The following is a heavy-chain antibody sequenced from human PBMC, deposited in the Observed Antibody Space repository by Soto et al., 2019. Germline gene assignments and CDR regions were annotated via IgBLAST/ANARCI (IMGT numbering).Heavy chain of an antibody. Sequence: PSETLSLTCAVYGGSFSGYYWSWIRQPPGKGLEWIGEINHSGSTNYNPSLKSRVTISVDTSKNQFSLKLSSVTAADTAVYYCARVGSKSFYYATDVWGQGTTVTVSS. V-gene: IGHV4-34*01. CDR3: ARVGSKSFYYATDV. J-gene: IGHJ6*02. CDR2: INHSGST. D-gene: IGHD4-4*01. CDR1: GGSFSGYY.